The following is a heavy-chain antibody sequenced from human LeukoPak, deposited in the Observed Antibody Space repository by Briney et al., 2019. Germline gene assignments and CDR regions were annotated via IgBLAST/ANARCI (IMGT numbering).Heavy chain of an antibody. CDR2: ISGSGGST. Sequence: GGSLRLSCAASGFTFSSYAMSWVRQAPGKGLEWVSAISGSGGSTYYADSVKGRFTLSRDNSKNTLYLQMNSLRAEDTAVYYCAKDGRTEGDYVWGSYRYWIPFDYWGQGTLVTVSS. V-gene: IGHV3-23*01. CDR3: AKDGRTEGDYVWGSYRYWIPFDY. D-gene: IGHD3-16*02. J-gene: IGHJ4*02. CDR1: GFTFSSYA.